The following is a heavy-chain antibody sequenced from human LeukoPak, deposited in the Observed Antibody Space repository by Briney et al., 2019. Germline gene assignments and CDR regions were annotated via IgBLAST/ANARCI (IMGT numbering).Heavy chain of an antibody. CDR2: ISGSGGST. CDR3: AKDRGDYYDSSGYYLLDSYFDY. V-gene: IGHV3-23*01. J-gene: IGHJ4*02. Sequence: PGGSLRLSCAASGFTFGSYAMSWVRQAPGKGLEWVSAISGSGGSTYYADSVKGRFTISRDNSKNTLYLQMYSLRAEDTAVYYCAKDRGDYYDSSGYYLLDSYFDYWGQGTLVTVSS. D-gene: IGHD3-22*01. CDR1: GFTFGSYA.